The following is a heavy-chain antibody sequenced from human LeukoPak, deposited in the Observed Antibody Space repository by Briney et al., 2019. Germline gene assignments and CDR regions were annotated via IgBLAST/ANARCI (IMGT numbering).Heavy chain of an antibody. J-gene: IGHJ4*02. D-gene: IGHD3-3*01. CDR1: GGSFSGYY. CDR3: GRVPTYYDFPIDY. V-gene: IGHV4-34*01. Sequence: PSETLSLTCAVYGGSFSGYYWSWIRQPPGKGLEWIGEISHSGSTNYNPSLKSRVTISVDTSKNQFSLKLSSVTAADKAGYYCGRVPTYYDFPIDYWGQGALLAGSS. CDR2: ISHSGST.